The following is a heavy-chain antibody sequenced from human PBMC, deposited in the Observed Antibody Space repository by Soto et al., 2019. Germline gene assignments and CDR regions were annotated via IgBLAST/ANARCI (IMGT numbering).Heavy chain of an antibody. CDR3: ARAIEPTPGKYGMDV. CDR2: TSYDGTNK. V-gene: IGHV3-30-3*01. D-gene: IGHD1-1*01. Sequence: QVQLVESGGGVVQPGRSLRLSCAASEFTFSSYTIHWVRQAPGKGLEWVALTSYDGTNKYYASSVKGRFTISRDNSKSTLYLQMNSLRAEDTALYYCARAIEPTPGKYGMDVWGRGTTVTVSS. CDR1: EFTFSSYT. J-gene: IGHJ6*02.